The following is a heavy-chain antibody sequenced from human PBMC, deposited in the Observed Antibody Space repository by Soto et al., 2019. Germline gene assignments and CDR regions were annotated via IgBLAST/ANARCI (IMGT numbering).Heavy chain of an antibody. Sequence: QVQLVESGGGVVQPGRSLRLSCAASGFTFSSYAMHWVRQAPGKGLEWVAVISYDGSNKYYADSVKGRFTISRDNSKNALYLQMNSLRAEDTAVYYCAREDHKLVEPMGYWGQGTLVTVSS. CDR1: GFTFSSYA. CDR2: ISYDGSNK. V-gene: IGHV3-30-3*01. J-gene: IGHJ4*02. D-gene: IGHD1-1*01. CDR3: AREDHKLVEPMGY.